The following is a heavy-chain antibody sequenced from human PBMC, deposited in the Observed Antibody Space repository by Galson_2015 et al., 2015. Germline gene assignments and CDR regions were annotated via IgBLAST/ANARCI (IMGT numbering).Heavy chain of an antibody. V-gene: IGHV3-23*01. CDR1: GFTFNSYA. Sequence: SLRLSCAASGFTFNSYAMSWVRQAPGKGLEWVSVISCSGGTTHDADSVKGRLTSSRDNSKNTLYLQMNSLRAEDSAVYECANDGGGNSSGGACYPAPDWGQRTLAPATS. CDR2: ISCSGGTT. J-gene: IGHJ4*02. D-gene: IGHD2-15*01. CDR3: ANDGGGNSSGGACYPAPD.